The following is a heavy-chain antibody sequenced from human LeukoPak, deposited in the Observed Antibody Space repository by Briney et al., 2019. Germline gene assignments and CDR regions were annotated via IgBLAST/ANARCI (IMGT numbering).Heavy chain of an antibody. CDR2: IIPIFGTA. D-gene: IGHD5-24*01. CDR3: ARDRWRTFDY. V-gene: IGHV1-69*05. J-gene: IGHJ4*02. CDR1: GGTFSSYA. Sequence: GASVRVSCKASGGTFSSYAISWVRQAPGQGLEWMGGIIPIFGTANYAQKFQGRVTITRDTSASTAYMELSSLRSEDTAVYYCARDRWRTFDYWGQGTLVTVSS.